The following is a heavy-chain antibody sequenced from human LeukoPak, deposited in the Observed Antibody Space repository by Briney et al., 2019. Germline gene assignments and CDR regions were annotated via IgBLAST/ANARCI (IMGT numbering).Heavy chain of an antibody. CDR1: GFTFSSYA. CDR2: ISGSGGST. V-gene: IGHV3-23*01. J-gene: IGHJ4*02. D-gene: IGHD3-22*01. CDR3: AKFGSRYYYDSSGFYFDY. Sequence: GGSLRLSCAASGFTFSSYAMSWVRQAPGKGLEWVSAISGSGGSTYYADSVKGRFTISRDNSKNTLYLQMNSLRAEDTAVYYCAKFGSRYYYDSSGFYFDYWGQGTLVTVSS.